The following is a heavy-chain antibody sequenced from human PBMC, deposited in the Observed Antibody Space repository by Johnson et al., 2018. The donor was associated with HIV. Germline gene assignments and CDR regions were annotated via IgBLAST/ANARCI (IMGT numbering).Heavy chain of an antibody. CDR1: GLSFSRYV. D-gene: IGHD3-3*01. J-gene: IGHJ3*02. CDR3: ARVTIFGVTKVDAFDI. CDR2: ISWNGGST. Sequence: ESGGGLVQPGRSRRVSCVVSGLSFSRYVMYWVRQAPGKGLEWVSGISWNGGSTNYADSVKGRFTISRDNAKDSLYLQMKSLRVEDTALYYCARVTIFGVTKVDAFDIWGQGTMVTVSS. V-gene: IGHV3-20*04.